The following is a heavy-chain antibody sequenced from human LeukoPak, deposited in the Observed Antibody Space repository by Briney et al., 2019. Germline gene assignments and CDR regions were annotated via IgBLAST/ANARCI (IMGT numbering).Heavy chain of an antibody. CDR3: ARQKKGLQRVDTGFDS. D-gene: IGHD2-15*01. CDR1: GGSVNNYY. V-gene: IGHV4-59*02. CDR2: VYYTGST. J-gene: IGHJ4*02. Sequence: PSETLSLTCTVSGGSVNNYYWFWIRQFPGKGLEYIGYVYYTGSTDYNPSLESRVTISVDTSKNQFSLKLRSVTAAHTPTYYCARQKKGLQRVDTGFDSWGQGTLVIVSS.